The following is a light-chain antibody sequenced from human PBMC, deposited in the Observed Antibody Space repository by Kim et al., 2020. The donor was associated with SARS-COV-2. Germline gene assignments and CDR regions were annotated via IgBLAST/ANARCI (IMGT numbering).Light chain of an antibody. J-gene: IGKJ4*01. CDR3: QKYDSAPLT. Sequence: ASVGDRITIACRSSHAIGNYLAWYQQKPGQAPKLLIYNASILQSGVPSRFSGSRSGTDFTLTITSLQPEDVATYYCQKYDSAPLTFGGGTKVDIK. CDR1: HAIGNY. V-gene: IGKV1-27*01. CDR2: NAS.